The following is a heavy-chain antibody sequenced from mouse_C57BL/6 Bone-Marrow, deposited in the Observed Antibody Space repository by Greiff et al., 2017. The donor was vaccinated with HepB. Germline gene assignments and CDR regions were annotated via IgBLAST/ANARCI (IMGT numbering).Heavy chain of an antibody. D-gene: IGHD1-1*01. CDR1: GYAFSSYW. CDR3: ARETYYYGSWYFDV. Sequence: VQLQQSGAELVKPGASVKISCKASGYAFSSYWTNWVKQRPGKGLEWIGQIYPGDGDTNYNGKFKGKATLTADKSSSTAYMQLSSLTSEDSAVYFCARETYYYGSWYFDVWGTGTTVTVSS. CDR2: IYPGDGDT. V-gene: IGHV1-80*01. J-gene: IGHJ1*03.